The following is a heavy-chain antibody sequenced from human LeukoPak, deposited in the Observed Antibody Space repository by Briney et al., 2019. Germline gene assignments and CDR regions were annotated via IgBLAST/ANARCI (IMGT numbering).Heavy chain of an antibody. CDR2: MNPNSGNT. CDR1: GYTFTSYD. D-gene: IGHD3-22*01. J-gene: IGHJ6*02. Sequence: ASVKVSCKASGYTFTSYDINWVRQATGQGLEWMGWMNPNSGNTNYAQKLQGRVTMTTDTSTSTAYMELRSLRSDDTAVYDCANSYYDSSGYYPPLSDYYYYGMDVWGQGTTVTVSS. CDR3: ANSYYDSSGYYPPLSDYYYYGMDV. V-gene: IGHV1-18*01.